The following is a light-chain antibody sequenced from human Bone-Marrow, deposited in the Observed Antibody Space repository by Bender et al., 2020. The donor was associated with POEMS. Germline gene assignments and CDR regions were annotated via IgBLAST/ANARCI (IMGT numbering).Light chain of an antibody. CDR1: SSDVGAFDF. Sequence: QSALTQPASVSGSPGQSITISCTATSSDVGAFDFVSWYQQYPGRAPKLMIYHVSYRPSGISHRFSGSKSGNTASLTISGLQAEDEAEYYCTSYTSDSSYVIFGGGTKLTVL. CDR2: HVS. J-gene: IGLJ2*01. V-gene: IGLV2-14*03. CDR3: TSYTSDSSYVI.